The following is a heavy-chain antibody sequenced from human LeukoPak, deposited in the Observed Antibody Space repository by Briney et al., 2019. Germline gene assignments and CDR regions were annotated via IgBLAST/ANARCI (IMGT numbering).Heavy chain of an antibody. Sequence: GGSLRLSCAASGFTFSGHAMVWVRQRPGKGLEWVSFISYDGSNSVHADSVMGRFTISRDNSKNTVDLQINSLRHEGTAVYYCAKDWGQRGVGASLGHWGQGTLVIVSS. CDR3: AKDWGQRGVGASLGH. CDR2: ISYDGSNS. J-gene: IGHJ4*02. D-gene: IGHD1-26*01. CDR1: GFTFSGHA. V-gene: IGHV3-30*18.